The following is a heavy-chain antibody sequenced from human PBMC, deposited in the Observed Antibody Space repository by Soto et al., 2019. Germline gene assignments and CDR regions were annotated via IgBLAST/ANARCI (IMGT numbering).Heavy chain of an antibody. CDR3: ARGHSSSWLYGMDV. V-gene: IGHV1-8*01. CDR1: GYTFTNYD. D-gene: IGHD6-13*01. CDR2: MNPNSGNR. Sequence: QVQLVQSGAEVKKPGASVKVSCKASGYTFTNYDINWVRQATGQGLEWMGWMNPNSGNRGNAQKFQGRVTMTRNTSISTAYMELSSLRSEDTAVYYCARGHSSSWLYGMDVWGQGTTVTVSS. J-gene: IGHJ6*02.